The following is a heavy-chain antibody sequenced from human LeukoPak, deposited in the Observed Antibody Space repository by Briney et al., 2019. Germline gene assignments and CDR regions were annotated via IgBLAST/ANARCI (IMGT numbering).Heavy chain of an antibody. Sequence: SVKVSCKASGGTFSSYAISWVRQAPGQGLEWMGRIIPIFGTANYAQKFRGRVTITTDESTSTAYMELSSLRSEDTAVYYCARGDNWNPFDYWGQGTLVTVSS. CDR3: ARGDNWNPFDY. J-gene: IGHJ4*02. CDR2: IIPIFGTA. V-gene: IGHV1-69*05. D-gene: IGHD1-20*01. CDR1: GGTFSSYA.